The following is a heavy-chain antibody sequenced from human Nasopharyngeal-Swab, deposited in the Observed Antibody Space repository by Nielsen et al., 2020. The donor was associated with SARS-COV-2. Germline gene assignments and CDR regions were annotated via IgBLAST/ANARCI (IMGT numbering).Heavy chain of an antibody. CDR2: ISSSSSTI. D-gene: IGHD3-3*01. Sequence: GGSLRLSCAASGFTFSSYSMNWVRQAPGKGLEWVSYISSSSSTIYYADSVKGRFTISRDNAKNSLYLQMNSPRDEDTAVYYCARTNNYDFWSGYEDWYFDLWGRGTLVTVSS. V-gene: IGHV3-48*02. CDR3: ARTNNYDFWSGYEDWYFDL. J-gene: IGHJ2*01. CDR1: GFTFSSYS.